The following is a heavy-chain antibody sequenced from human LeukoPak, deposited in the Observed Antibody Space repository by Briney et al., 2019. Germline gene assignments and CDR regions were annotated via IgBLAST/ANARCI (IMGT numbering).Heavy chain of an antibody. Sequence: GGSLRLSCAASGFTFSSYAMHWVRQAPGKGLEWVAAISYDGSNKYYADSVKGRFTISRDNSKNTLYLQMNSLRAEDTAVYYCARARLEYYYGSGSPPDYWGQGTLVTVSS. CDR3: ARARLEYYYGSGSPPDY. V-gene: IGHV3-30-3*01. J-gene: IGHJ4*02. CDR1: GFTFSSYA. CDR2: ISYDGSNK. D-gene: IGHD3-10*01.